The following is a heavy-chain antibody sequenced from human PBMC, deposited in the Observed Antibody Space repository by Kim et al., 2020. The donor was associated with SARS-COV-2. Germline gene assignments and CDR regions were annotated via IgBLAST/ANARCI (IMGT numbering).Heavy chain of an antibody. CDR3: ARGIAARPGGFDY. V-gene: IGHV4-30-2*01. D-gene: IGHD6-6*01. Sequence: YNPSLKSRVTISVDRSKNQFSLKLSSVTAADTAVYYCARGIAARPGGFDYWGQGTLVTVSS. J-gene: IGHJ4*02.